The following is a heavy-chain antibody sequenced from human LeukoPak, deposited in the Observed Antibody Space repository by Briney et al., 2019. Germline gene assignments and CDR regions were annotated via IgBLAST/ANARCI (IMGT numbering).Heavy chain of an antibody. J-gene: IGHJ6*03. CDR1: GYSISSGYY. V-gene: IGHV4-38-2*02. CDR3: ARRFWPYYYYYMDV. CDR2: INHSGST. D-gene: IGHD2/OR15-2a*01. Sequence: SETLSLTCTVSGYSISSGYYWGWIRQPPGKGLEWIGEINHSGSTNYNPSLKSRVTISVDTSKNQFSLKLSSVTAADTAVYYCARRFWPYYYYYMDVWGKGTTVTISS.